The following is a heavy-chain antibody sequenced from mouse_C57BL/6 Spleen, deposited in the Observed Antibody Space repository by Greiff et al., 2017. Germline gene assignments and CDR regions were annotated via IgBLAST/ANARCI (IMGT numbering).Heavy chain of an antibody. J-gene: IGHJ1*03. Sequence: VQGVESGAELVKPGASVKISCKASGYAFSSYWMNWVKQRPGKGLEWIGQIYPGDGDTNYNGKFKGKATLTADKSSSTAYMQLSSLTSEDSAVYFCARSEDYGSRSDYWYFDVWGTGTTVTVSS. CDR1: GYAFSSYW. V-gene: IGHV1-80*01. D-gene: IGHD1-1*01. CDR2: IYPGDGDT. CDR3: ARSEDYGSRSDYWYFDV.